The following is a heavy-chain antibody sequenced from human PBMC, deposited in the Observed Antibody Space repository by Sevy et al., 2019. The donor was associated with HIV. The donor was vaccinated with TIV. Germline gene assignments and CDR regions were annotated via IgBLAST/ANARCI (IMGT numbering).Heavy chain of an antibody. CDR2: ISYESDTI. CDR1: GFTFSSYS. D-gene: IGHD6-6*01. CDR3: ARGLAALPGYYYGMDV. V-gene: IGHV3-48*01. J-gene: IGHJ6*02. Sequence: GGSLRLSCAASGFTFSSYSMNWVRQAPGKGLEWVSYISYESDTIYYADSVRGRFTIFRDNAKNSLSLQMTILRAEDTAVYYCARGLAALPGYYYGMDVWGQGTTVTVSS.